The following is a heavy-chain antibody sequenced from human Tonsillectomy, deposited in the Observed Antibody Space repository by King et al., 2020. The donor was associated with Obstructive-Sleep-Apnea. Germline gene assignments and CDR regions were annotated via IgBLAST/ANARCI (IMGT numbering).Heavy chain of an antibody. CDR1: GGSISSSSFY. V-gene: IGHV4-39*07. D-gene: IGHD3-9*01. Sequence: QLQESGPGLVRPSETLSLTCTVSGGSISSSSFYWGWIRQPPGQGLEWIGNIYLTGDTYYNPSLKSRVTISIDTSKRQFSLKLNSVTAADTAVYYCVREIRYDRAFDIWGQGTMVAVSS. J-gene: IGHJ3*02. CDR3: VREIRYDRAFDI. CDR2: IYLTGDT.